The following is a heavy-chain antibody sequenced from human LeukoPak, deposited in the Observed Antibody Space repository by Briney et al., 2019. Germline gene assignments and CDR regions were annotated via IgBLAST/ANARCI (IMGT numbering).Heavy chain of an antibody. CDR2: ISGYNGDT. J-gene: IGHJ4*02. V-gene: IGHV1-18*01. CDR1: GYTFVNYG. CDR3: ARLSSGWSPFRK. D-gene: IGHD6-19*01. Sequence: ASVKVSCKASGYTFVNYGISWVRQAPGQGLEWMGWISGYNGDTKYAQNFLGRVTITADKSTSTAYMELSSLRSEDTAVYYCARLSSGWSPFRKWGQGTLVTVSS.